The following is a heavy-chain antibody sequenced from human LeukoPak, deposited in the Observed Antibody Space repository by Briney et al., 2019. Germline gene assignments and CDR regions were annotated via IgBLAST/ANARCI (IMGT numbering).Heavy chain of an antibody. V-gene: IGHV1-3*01. CDR1: GYTFTSYA. D-gene: IGHD3-10*01. J-gene: IGHJ4*02. CDR3: ARQGDLRSSSLDY. CDR2: INAGNGNT. Sequence: ASVKVSCKASGYTFTSYAMHRVRQAPGQRLESMGWINAGNGNTKYSQKFQGRVTITRDTSASTAYMELSSLRSEDTAVYYCARQGDLRSSSLDYWGQGTLVTVSS.